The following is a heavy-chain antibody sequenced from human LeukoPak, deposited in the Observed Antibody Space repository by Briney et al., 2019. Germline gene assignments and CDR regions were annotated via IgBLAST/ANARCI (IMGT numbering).Heavy chain of an antibody. CDR3: ARSAAGTVYYYYYMDV. Sequence: GRSLRLSCAASGFTFSSYAMHWVRQAPGKGLEWVAVISYDGSNKYYADSVKGRFTISRDNSKNTLYLQMNSLRAEDTAVYYCARSAAGTVYYYYYMDVWGKGTTVTVSS. J-gene: IGHJ6*03. V-gene: IGHV3-30*01. CDR1: GFTFSSYA. CDR2: ISYDGSNK. D-gene: IGHD6-13*01.